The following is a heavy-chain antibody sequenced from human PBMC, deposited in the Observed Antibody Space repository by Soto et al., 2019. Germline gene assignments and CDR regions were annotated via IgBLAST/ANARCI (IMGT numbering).Heavy chain of an antibody. CDR3: AKGGRQWLVTSDFNY. CDR2: VSHDGRNT. D-gene: IGHD6-19*01. CDR1: GFTFGDYA. Sequence: PGGSLRLSCAASGFTFGDYAVHWVRQAPGKGLEWVAVVSHDGRNTHYADSVKGRFTISRDSSKNTVSLEMTSLRAEATAVYYCAKGGRQWLVTSDFNYWGQGALVTVSS. V-gene: IGHV3-30*18. J-gene: IGHJ4*02.